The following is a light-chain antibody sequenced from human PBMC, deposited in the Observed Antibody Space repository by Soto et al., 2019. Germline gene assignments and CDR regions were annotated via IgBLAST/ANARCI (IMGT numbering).Light chain of an antibody. CDR3: CSYAGSSTLV. CDR1: SSDVGSYNL. V-gene: IGLV2-23*02. Sequence: QSVLTQPASVSGSPGQSITISCTGTSSDVGSYNLVSWYQQHPGKAPKLTIYEVSKRPSGVSNRFSGSKSGNTASLTISGLQAEDEADYYCCSYAGSSTLVFGGGTKLTVL. CDR2: EVS. J-gene: IGLJ2*01.